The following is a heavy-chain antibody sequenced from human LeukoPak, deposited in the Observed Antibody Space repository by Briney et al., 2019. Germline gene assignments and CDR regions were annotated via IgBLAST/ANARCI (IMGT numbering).Heavy chain of an antibody. D-gene: IGHD3-22*01. CDR2: INSDGSTT. CDR3: ARGHHYYDSSAYYY. J-gene: IGHJ4*02. V-gene: IGHV3-74*01. CDR1: GFPFSSYA. Sequence: GGSLRLSCAASGFPFSSYAMHWVRQAPGKGLVWVSPINSDGSTTSYAASVKGRFTISRDTAKNTLYLQMNSLRAEDAAVYYCARGHHYYDSSAYYYWGQGTLVTVSS.